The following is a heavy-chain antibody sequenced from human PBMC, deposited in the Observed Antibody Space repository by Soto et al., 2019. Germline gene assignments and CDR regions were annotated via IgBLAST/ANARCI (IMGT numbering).Heavy chain of an antibody. Sequence: GGSMRLSCAASGFTCSSYAMSWVRQTPGKGLEWVSAISGSGGSTYYADSVKGRFTISRDNSKNTLYLQMNSLRAEDTAVYYCAKDKRVTPDAFDIWGQGTMVTDSS. V-gene: IGHV3-23*01. D-gene: IGHD2-21*02. CDR3: AKDKRVTPDAFDI. J-gene: IGHJ3*02. CDR1: GFTCSSYA. CDR2: ISGSGGST.